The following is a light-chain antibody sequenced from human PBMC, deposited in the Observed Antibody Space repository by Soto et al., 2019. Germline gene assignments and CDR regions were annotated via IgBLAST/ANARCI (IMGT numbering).Light chain of an antibody. CDR1: QSITSY. V-gene: IGKV1-39*01. CDR2: AAS. CDR3: QQSYSIPLT. J-gene: IGKJ1*01. Sequence: DLQMTQSPSSLSASVGDRVTITCRASQSITSYLNWYQQKPGKAPKLLIYAASSLQTGVPSRFNGGGSGTDFTLTISSLQPEDFATYYCQQSYSIPLTFGQGTKVEIK.